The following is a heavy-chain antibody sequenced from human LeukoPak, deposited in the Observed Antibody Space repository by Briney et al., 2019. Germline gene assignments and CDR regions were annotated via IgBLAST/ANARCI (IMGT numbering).Heavy chain of an antibody. D-gene: IGHD6-19*01. V-gene: IGHV3-30*02. CDR3: ARCRGSGRSGWHCDL. Sequence: GGSLRLSCAASGFIFSNYAMHWGRQAPGRGLEWVAFIRYDGGNKYYADSVKGRFTISRDNSKNTLYLQMNSLRAEDTAIYYCARCRGSGRSGWHCDLCSRGPLVSVSS. CDR2: IRYDGGNK. J-gene: IGHJ2*01. CDR1: GFIFSNYA.